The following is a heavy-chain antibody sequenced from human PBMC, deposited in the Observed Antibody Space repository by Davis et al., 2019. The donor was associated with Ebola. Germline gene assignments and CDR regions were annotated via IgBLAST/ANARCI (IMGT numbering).Heavy chain of an antibody. CDR3: AKGAGGQHFDH. D-gene: IGHD1-14*01. V-gene: IGHV3-23*01. CDR2: IDGNGLYS. J-gene: IGHJ4*02. Sequence: GECLKISCAASGFTFSNFAMHWVRQAPGKGLEWVSAIDGNGLYSYYADSVKGRFTVSRDNSKNTMYLQMNSLRAEDTALYHCAKGAGGQHFDHWGQGTLVTVSS. CDR1: GFTFSNFA.